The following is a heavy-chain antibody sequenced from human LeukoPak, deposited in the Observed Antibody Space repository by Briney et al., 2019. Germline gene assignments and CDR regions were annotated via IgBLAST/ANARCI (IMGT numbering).Heavy chain of an antibody. D-gene: IGHD3-22*01. CDR2: IYPGDSDT. CDR1: GYKFTNYW. CDR3: ARIPGDYYENTDAFDI. Sequence: GESLKISCKDSGYKFTNYWIGWVRQMPGKGLEWMGIIYPGDSDTGYSPSFQGQVTISADKSISTAYLQWSSLKASDTAMYYCARIPGDYYENTDAFDIWGQGTMVTVSS. V-gene: IGHV5-51*01. J-gene: IGHJ3*02.